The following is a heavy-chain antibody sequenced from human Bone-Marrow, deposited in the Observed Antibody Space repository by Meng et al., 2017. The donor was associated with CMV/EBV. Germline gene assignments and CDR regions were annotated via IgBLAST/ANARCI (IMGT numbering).Heavy chain of an antibody. D-gene: IGHD3-3*01. V-gene: IGHV1-18*01. CDR3: ARTNYDFWSGYGPYYFDY. CDR1: GYTFTSYG. CDR2: ISAYNGNT. J-gene: IGHJ4*02. Sequence: ASVKVSCKASGYTFTSYGISWVRQAPGQGLEWVGWISAYNGNTNYAQKLQGRVTMTTDTSTSTAYMELRSLRSEDTAVYYCARTNYDFWSGYGPYYFDYWGQGTLVTVSS.